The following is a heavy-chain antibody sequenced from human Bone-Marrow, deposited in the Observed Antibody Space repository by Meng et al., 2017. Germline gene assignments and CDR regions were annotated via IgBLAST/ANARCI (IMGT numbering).Heavy chain of an antibody. CDR2: IYHSGSN. J-gene: IGHJ5*02. D-gene: IGHD4-17*01. V-gene: IGHV4-4*02. CDR1: GGCISSSNW. Sequence: VPLAGSGPRPVEPSGSLSPSGAVSGGCISSSNWWSWVRQHPGKGLEWIGEIYHSGSNNYNPSLKSRVTVSVDKSKNQFSLKLSSVTAADTAVYYCARRVSGSGLTTDWFDPWGQGTLVTVSS. CDR3: ARRVSGSGLTTDWFDP.